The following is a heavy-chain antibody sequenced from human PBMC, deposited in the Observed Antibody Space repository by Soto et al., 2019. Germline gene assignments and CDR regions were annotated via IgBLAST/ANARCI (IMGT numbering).Heavy chain of an antibody. Sequence: QVQLVQSGAEVKKPGSSVKVSCKASGGTFSSYAISWVRQAPGQGLEWMGGIIPIFGTANYAQKFQGRVTITADESTTTAYMELSSLRSEDTAVYYCARVPPTHRGYCCGDCYYFDYWGQGTLVTVSS. J-gene: IGHJ4*02. CDR2: IIPIFGTA. CDR3: ARVPPTHRGYCCGDCYYFDY. CDR1: GGTFSSYA. V-gene: IGHV1-69*01. D-gene: IGHD2-21*02.